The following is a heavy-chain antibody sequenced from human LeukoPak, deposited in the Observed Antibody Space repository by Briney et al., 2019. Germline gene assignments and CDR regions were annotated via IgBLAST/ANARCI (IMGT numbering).Heavy chain of an antibody. J-gene: IGHJ4*02. V-gene: IGHV1-69*04. Sequence: SVKVSCKASGYTFTSYGISWVRQAPGQGLEWMGRIIPILGIANYAQKFQDRVTITADESTSTAYMELSSLRSEDTAVYYCARGTTQYYYDSNGYYVGRYWGQGTLVTVSS. CDR3: ARGTTQYYYDSNGYYVGRY. CDR2: IIPILGIA. D-gene: IGHD3-22*01. CDR1: GYTFTSYG.